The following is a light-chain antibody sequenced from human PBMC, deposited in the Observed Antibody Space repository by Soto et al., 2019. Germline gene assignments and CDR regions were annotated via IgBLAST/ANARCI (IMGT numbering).Light chain of an antibody. V-gene: IGKV3-20*01. J-gene: IGKJ5*01. Sequence: EIVLTQSPATLSLSPGERATLSCRASQSVSSFYLAWYQQKPGQAPRLLIYGVSKRATGIPDRFSGSGSGTDFTLTIRRLEPEDFAVYYCQQYGSSPPITFGQGTRLEIK. CDR2: GVS. CDR1: QSVSSFY. CDR3: QQYGSSPPIT.